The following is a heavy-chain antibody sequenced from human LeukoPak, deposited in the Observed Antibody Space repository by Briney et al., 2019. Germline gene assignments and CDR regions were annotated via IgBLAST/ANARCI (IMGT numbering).Heavy chain of an antibody. J-gene: IGHJ4*02. V-gene: IGHV4-61*01. CDR3: ARGRSYGFDFDS. CDR1: GVSINTCCYY. D-gene: IGHD5-18*01. Sequence: PSETLSLTCAVSGVSINTCCYYWTWIRQPPGKGLEWIGYKYYSGSTRYNSSLSSRLTISLDTSKNQFSLRLTSVTAADTAVYYCARGRSYGFDFDSWGQGTLVIVSS. CDR2: KYYSGST.